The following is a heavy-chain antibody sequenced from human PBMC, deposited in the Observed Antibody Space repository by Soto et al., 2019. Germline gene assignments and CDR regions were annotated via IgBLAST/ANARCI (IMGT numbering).Heavy chain of an antibody. J-gene: IGHJ1*01. CDR1: GYTFTGYY. CDR2: INPNSGGT. CDR3: ARDSSSSEAPDYYFHR. D-gene: IGHD6-6*01. V-gene: IGHV1-2*04. Sequence: VASVKVSCKASGYTFTGYYMHWVRQAPGQGIEWMGWINPNSGGTNYAQKFQGWVTMTRDTSISTAYMELSRLRSDDTAVYYCARDSSSSEAPDYYFHRWGQGTLVTVSS.